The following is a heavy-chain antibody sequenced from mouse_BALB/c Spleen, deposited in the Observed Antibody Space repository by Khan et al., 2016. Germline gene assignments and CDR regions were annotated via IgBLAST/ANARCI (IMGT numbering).Heavy chain of an antibody. Sequence: VQLKESGPGLVKPSQSLSLTCTVTGYSITSDYAWNWIRQFPGNKLEWMGYISYSGSTSYNPSLKSRISITRDTSKNQFFLQLNSVTTEDTATYYCARARAMDYWGQGTSVTVSS. V-gene: IGHV3-2*02. CDR1: GYSITSDYA. CDR3: ARARAMDY. CDR2: ISYSGST. J-gene: IGHJ4*01.